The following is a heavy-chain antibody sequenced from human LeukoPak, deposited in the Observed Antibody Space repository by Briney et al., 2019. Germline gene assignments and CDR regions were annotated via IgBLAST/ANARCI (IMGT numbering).Heavy chain of an antibody. J-gene: IGHJ4*02. CDR2: ISWNSGSI. V-gene: IGHV3-9*03. Sequence: PGRSLRLSCAASGFTFDDYAMHWVRQAPGKGLEWVSGISWNSGSIGYADSVKGRFTISRDNAKNSLYLQMNSLRAEDMALYYCAKDMSQGDFWSGPLDYWGQGTLVTVSS. D-gene: IGHD3-3*01. CDR3: AKDMSQGDFWSGPLDY. CDR1: GFTFDDYA.